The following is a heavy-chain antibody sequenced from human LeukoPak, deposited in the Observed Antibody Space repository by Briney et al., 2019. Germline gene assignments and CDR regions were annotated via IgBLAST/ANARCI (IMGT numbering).Heavy chain of an antibody. J-gene: IGHJ4*02. V-gene: IGHV3-21*01. CDR1: GFTFSSYS. D-gene: IGHD6-13*01. Sequence: GGSLRLSCAASGFTFSSYSMNWVRQAPGKGLEWVSSISSSSSYIYYADSVKGRFTISRDNAKNSLYLQMNSLRAEDTAVYYCAKSGIAAAGTYDYWGQGTLVTASS. CDR3: AKSGIAAAGTYDY. CDR2: ISSSSSYI.